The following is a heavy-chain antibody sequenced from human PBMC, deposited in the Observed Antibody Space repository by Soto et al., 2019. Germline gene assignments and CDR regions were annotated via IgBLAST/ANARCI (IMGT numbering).Heavy chain of an antibody. CDR1: GFTFSSYA. D-gene: IGHD3-9*01. J-gene: IGHJ4*02. CDR2: ISGSGGST. Sequence: EVQLLESGGGLVQPGGSLRLSCAASGFTFSSYAMSWVRQAPGKGLEWVSAISGSGGSTYYADSVKGRFTISRDNYNNALDLQMDSLSAVDTAVYYCAKDPPYDILTVYYLASEIFDYWGQGTLVTVSS. V-gene: IGHV3-23*01. CDR3: AKDPPYDILTVYYLASEIFDY.